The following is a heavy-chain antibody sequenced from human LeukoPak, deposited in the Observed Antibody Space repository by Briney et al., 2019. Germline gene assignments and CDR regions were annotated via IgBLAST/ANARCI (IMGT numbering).Heavy chain of an antibody. V-gene: IGHV3-11*01. Sequence: SGGSLRLSCAASGFTFSDYYMSWIRQAPGEGLEWISYISSSGNSIYYADSVKGRFTISRDTAKNSLYLQMNSLRAGDKAVYYCARVTASDYYFDYWGQGTLVTVSS. J-gene: IGHJ4*02. CDR3: ARVTASDYYFDY. D-gene: IGHD2-21*02. CDR1: GFTFSDYY. CDR2: ISSSGNSI.